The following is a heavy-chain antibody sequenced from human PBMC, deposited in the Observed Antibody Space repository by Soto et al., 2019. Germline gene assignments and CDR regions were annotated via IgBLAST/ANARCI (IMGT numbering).Heavy chain of an antibody. D-gene: IGHD6-19*01. V-gene: IGHV4-38-2*01. CDR2: IYHSGST. J-gene: IGHJ6*02. CDR3: ARGKGSSSGWGNYYYYGMDV. Sequence: PSETLSLTCAVSGYSISSGYYWGWIRQPPGKGLEWIGSIYHSGSTYYNPSLKSRVTISVDTSKKQFSVKLSSVTAADTAVYHCARGKGSSSGWGNYYYYGMDVWGQGTTVTVSS. CDR1: GYSISSGYY.